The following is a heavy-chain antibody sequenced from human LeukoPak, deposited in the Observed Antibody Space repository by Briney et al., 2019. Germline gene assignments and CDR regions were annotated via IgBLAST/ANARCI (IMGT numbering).Heavy chain of an antibody. D-gene: IGHD6-13*01. J-gene: IGHJ6*03. V-gene: IGHV4-59*01. CDR3: ARVGGYSSSWYTEFYYYYYMDV. CDR2: IYCSGST. CDR1: GGSFSGYY. Sequence: SETLSLTCAVYGGSFSGYYWSWIRQPPGKGLEWIGYIYCSGSTNYNPSLKSRVTISVDTSKNQFSLKLSSVTAADTAVYYCARVGGYSSSWYTEFYYYYYMDVWGKGTTVTVSS.